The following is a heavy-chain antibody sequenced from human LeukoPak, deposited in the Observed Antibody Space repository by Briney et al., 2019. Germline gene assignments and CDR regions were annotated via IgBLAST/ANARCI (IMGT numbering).Heavy chain of an antibody. J-gene: IGHJ5*02. CDR3: ARGMTAAGGWFDP. CDR2: ISAYNGNT. Sequence: ASVKVSCKASGYTFTGYYMHWVRQAPGQGLEWMGWISAYNGNTNYAQKLQGRVTMTTDTSTSTAYMELRSLRSDDTAVYYCARGMTAAGGWFDPWGQGTLVTVSS. D-gene: IGHD6-25*01. V-gene: IGHV1-18*04. CDR1: GYTFTGYY.